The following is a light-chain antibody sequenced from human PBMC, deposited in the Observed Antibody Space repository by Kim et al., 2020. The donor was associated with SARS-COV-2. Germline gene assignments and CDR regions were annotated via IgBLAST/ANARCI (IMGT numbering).Light chain of an antibody. CDR3: QQYDDWPPWT. CDR2: DAS. Sequence: SPGGESTPSCWASQRVGTNVAWYQQKAGEDPPLLIYDASTRAAGIPARFSGSGSGTEFTLTISSRQYEDLAVYSCQQYDDWPPWTFGQGTKVDIK. J-gene: IGKJ1*01. V-gene: IGKV3-15*01. CDR1: QRVGTN.